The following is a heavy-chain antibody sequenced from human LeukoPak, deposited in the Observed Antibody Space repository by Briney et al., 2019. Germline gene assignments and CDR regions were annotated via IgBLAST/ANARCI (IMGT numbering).Heavy chain of an antibody. D-gene: IGHD3-3*01. CDR3: AGSYYDFWSGYSRFDY. CDR1: GFTFSSYE. V-gene: IGHV3-48*03. CDR2: ISSSGSTI. Sequence: GGSLRLSCAASGFTFSSYEMNWVRQAPGKGPEWVSYISSSGSTIYYADSVKGRFTISRDNAKNSLYLQMNSLRAEDTAVYYCAGSYYDFWSGYSRFDYWGQGTLVTVSS. J-gene: IGHJ4*02.